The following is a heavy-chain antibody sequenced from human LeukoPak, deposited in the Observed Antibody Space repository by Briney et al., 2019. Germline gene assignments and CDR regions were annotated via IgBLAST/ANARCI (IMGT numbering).Heavy chain of an antibody. V-gene: IGHV1-18*01. D-gene: IGHD3-3*01. Sequence: GASVKVSCKASGYAFTSYGISWVRQAPGQGLEWMGWISAYNGNTNYAQKLQGRVTMTTDTSTSTAYMELRSLRSDDTAVYYCARVLGFWSGYFSYFDYWGQGTLVTVSS. CDR2: ISAYNGNT. CDR3: ARVLGFWSGYFSYFDY. J-gene: IGHJ4*02. CDR1: GYAFTSYG.